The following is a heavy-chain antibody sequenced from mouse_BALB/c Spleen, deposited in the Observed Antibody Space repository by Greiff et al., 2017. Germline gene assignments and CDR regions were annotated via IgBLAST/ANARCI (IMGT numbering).Heavy chain of an antibody. V-gene: IGHV2-2*02. J-gene: IGHJ3*01. D-gene: IGHD1-1*01. Sequence: VKLVESGPGLVQPSQSLSITCTVSGFSLTSYGVHWVRQSPGKGLEWLGVIWSGGSTDYNAAFISRLSISKDNSKSQVFFKMNSLQANDTAIYYCARNFGGSSSWFAYWGQGTLVTVSA. CDR2: IWSGGST. CDR3: ARNFGGSSSWFAY. CDR1: GFSLTSYG.